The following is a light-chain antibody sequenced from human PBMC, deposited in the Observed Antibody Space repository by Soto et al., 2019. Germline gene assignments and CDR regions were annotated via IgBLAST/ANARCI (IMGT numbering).Light chain of an antibody. V-gene: IGLV2-23*01. J-gene: IGLJ2*01. CDR2: EGS. Sequence: SALTQPASVSGSPGQSITISCTGTSSDVGSYNLVSWYQQHPGKAPKLMIYEGSKRPSGVSNRFSGSKSGNTASLTISGLQAEDEDDYYCCSYAGSRTYVVFGGGTKLTVL. CDR3: CSYAGSRTYVV. CDR1: SSDVGSYNL.